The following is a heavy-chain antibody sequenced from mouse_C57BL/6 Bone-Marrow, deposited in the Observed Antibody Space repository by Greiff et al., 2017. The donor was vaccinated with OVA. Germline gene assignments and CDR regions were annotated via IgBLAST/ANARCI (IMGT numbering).Heavy chain of an antibody. D-gene: IGHD3-1*01. J-gene: IGHJ1*03. Sequence: QVQLKESGAELVRPGTSVKMSCKASGYTFTNYWIGWAKQRPGHGLEWIGDIYPGGGYTNYNEKFKGKATLTADKSSSTAYMQFSSLTSEDSAIYYCARSGVPWYFDVWGTGTTVTVSS. CDR1: GYTFTNYW. CDR3: ARSGVPWYFDV. V-gene: IGHV1-63*01. CDR2: IYPGGGYT.